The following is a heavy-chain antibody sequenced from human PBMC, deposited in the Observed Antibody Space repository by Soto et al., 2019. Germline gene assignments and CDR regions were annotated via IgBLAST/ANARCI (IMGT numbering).Heavy chain of an antibody. CDR3: AHRRNGDWPPPFDY. D-gene: IGHD3-9*01. Sequence: SGPTLVNPTQTLTLTCTFSGLSLRTTGVGVGWVRQPPGKALEWLALLYWDDDKRYSPSLKSRLTITKDTSEKQVVLTMTNLDPVDTATYYCAHRRNGDWPPPFDYWGQGTLVTVSS. J-gene: IGHJ4*02. V-gene: IGHV2-5*02. CDR2: LYWDDDK. CDR1: GLSLRTTGVG.